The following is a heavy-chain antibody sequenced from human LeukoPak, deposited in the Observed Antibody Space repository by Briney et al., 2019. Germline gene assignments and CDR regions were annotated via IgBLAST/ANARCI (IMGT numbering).Heavy chain of an antibody. Sequence: SETLSLTCTVSGYSISSGYYWGWIRQPPGKGLEWIGNIYHSGSDFYNPSLKSRVTISVDTSKNQFSLNLSSVTAADTAVYYCARASSLNYYFGMDVWGQGTTVTVS. CDR2: IYHSGSD. CDR3: ARASSLNYYFGMDV. V-gene: IGHV4-38-2*02. CDR1: GYSISSGYY. J-gene: IGHJ6*02.